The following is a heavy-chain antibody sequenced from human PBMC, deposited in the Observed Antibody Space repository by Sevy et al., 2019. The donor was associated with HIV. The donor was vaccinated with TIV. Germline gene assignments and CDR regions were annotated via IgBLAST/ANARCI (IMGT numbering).Heavy chain of an antibody. Sequence: GGSLRLSCAASGFTFSSYEMNWVRQAPGKGLEWVSYISSSGSTIYYADSVKGRFTISRDNAKNSLYLQMNSLRAEDTAVYYCARGDYYDSSGFDYWGKGTLVTVSS. V-gene: IGHV3-48*03. CDR3: ARGDYYDSSGFDY. CDR2: ISSSGSTI. CDR1: GFTFSSYE. J-gene: IGHJ4*02. D-gene: IGHD3-22*01.